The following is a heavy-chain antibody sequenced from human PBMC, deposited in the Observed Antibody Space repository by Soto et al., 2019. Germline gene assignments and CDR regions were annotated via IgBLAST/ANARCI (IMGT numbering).Heavy chain of an antibody. CDR1: GGTFSSYT. V-gene: IGHV1-69*02. CDR2: IIPILGIA. CDR3: AGVARIAAAGTRPWYFDL. Sequence: SGKVSCKASGGTFSSYTISWVRQVPGQGLEWMGRIIPILGIANYAQKFQGRVTITADKSTSTAYMELSSLRSEDTAVYYCAGVARIAAAGTRPWYFDLWGRGTLVTVS. D-gene: IGHD6-13*01. J-gene: IGHJ2*01.